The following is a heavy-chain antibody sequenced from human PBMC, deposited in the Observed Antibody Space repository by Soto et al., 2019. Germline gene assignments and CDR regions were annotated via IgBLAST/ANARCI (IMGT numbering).Heavy chain of an antibody. CDR3: ARYRREAVAGYTLDN. J-gene: IGHJ4*02. CDR1: GGSISSNY. Sequence: LSLTCTVSGGSISSNYWTWIRQPPGKGLEWIGYVYNSGSTNYNPSLKSRVTISEDTSKSQFSLKVDSMTAADTAVYYCARYRREAVAGYTLDNWGQGILVTVSS. CDR2: VYNSGST. D-gene: IGHD6-13*01. V-gene: IGHV4-59*01.